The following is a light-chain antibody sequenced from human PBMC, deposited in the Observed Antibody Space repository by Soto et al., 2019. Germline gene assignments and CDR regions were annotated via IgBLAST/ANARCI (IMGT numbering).Light chain of an antibody. CDR1: QSISSW. Sequence: DIQMTQSPSTLYASVGDRVTITCRASQSISSWLAWYQQKPGKAPKLLIYDASSLESGVPSRFSGSGSGTEFTLTISSLQPDDFATYYCQQYNSYLLFGQGTKVDIK. CDR2: DAS. V-gene: IGKV1-5*01. CDR3: QQYNSYLL. J-gene: IGKJ1*01.